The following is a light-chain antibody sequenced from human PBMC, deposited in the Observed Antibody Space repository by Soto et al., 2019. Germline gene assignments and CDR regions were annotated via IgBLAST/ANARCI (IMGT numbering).Light chain of an antibody. J-gene: IGLJ1*01. Sequence: QSGLTQPGSVSGSPGQSITISCTETSSDVGSYNLVSWYQQHPGKAPKLMIYEGSKRPSGVSNRFSGSKSGNTASLTISGLQAEDEADYYCCSYAGSSTYVFGTGTKVTVL. CDR1: SSDVGSYNL. V-gene: IGLV2-23*01. CDR2: EGS. CDR3: CSYAGSSTYV.